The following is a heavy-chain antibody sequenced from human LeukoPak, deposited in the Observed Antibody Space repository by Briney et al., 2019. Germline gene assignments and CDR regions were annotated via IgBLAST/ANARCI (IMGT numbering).Heavy chain of an antibody. D-gene: IGHD3-16*02. CDR2: ISAYNGNT. V-gene: IGHV1-18*01. Sequence: GASVKVSCKASGYTFTSYGISWVRQAPGQGLEWMGWISAYNGNTNYAQKLQGRVTMTTDTSTSTAYMELRSLRSDDTAVYYCARASLWGRLSTNYYYYMDVWGKGTTVTVSS. CDR1: GYTFTSYG. J-gene: IGHJ6*03. CDR3: ARASLWGRLSTNYYYYMDV.